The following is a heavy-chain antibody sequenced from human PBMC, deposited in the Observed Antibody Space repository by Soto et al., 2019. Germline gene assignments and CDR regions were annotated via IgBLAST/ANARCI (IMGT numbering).Heavy chain of an antibody. V-gene: IGHV3-7*01. CDR1: GFMFGNYW. J-gene: IGHJ4*02. Sequence: GGSLRLSCAPSGFMFGNYWMSWVRQAPGEGLEWVANIKQDGSEKYYVDSVKGRFTISRDNAKNSLYLQMTSLRADDTAVYYCARDSPFDASSGYLEYWGKGTLVTVSS. CDR2: IKQDGSEK. CDR3: ARDSPFDASSGYLEY. D-gene: IGHD3-22*01.